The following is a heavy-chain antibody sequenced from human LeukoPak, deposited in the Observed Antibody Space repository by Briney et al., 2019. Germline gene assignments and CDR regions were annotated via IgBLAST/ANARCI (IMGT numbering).Heavy chain of an antibody. D-gene: IGHD3-10*01. CDR3: ARDSNIRGSGNYYPTYYYYGMDV. CDR1: GFTFSSYA. J-gene: IGHJ6*02. V-gene: IGHV3-30-3*01. Sequence: GGSLRLSCAASGFTFSSYAMHWVRQAPGKGLEWVAVISYDGSNKYYADSVKGRFTISRDNSKNTLYLQMNSLRAEDTAVYYCARDSNIRGSGNYYPTYYYYGMDVWGQGTTVTVSS. CDR2: ISYDGSNK.